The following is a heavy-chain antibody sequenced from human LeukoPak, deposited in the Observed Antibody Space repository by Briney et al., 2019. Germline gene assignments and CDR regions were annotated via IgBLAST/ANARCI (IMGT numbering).Heavy chain of an antibody. Sequence: GGSLRLSCAASGFTVSSNYMSWVRQAPGKGLEWVSVIYSGGTTYYADSVKGRFTISRDNSKNTLYLQMNSLRAEDTAVYYCAKGGKTIMCPTSCYDYWGQGTLVTVSS. CDR1: GFTVSSNY. CDR2: IYSGGTT. J-gene: IGHJ4*02. D-gene: IGHD2-2*01. V-gene: IGHV3-53*01. CDR3: AKGGKTIMCPTSCYDY.